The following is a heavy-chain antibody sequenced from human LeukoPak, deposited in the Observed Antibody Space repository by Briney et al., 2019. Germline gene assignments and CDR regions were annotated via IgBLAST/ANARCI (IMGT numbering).Heavy chain of an antibody. CDR1: GGSISSGGYY. J-gene: IGHJ3*02. D-gene: IGHD3-22*01. CDR3: ARDTYYYDSSGYSVPRGSNAFDI. CDR2: IYYSGST. Sequence: PSQTLSLTCTVSGGSISSGGYYWSWIRQHPGKGLEWIGYIYYSGSTYYNPSLKSRVTISVDTSKNQFSLKLSSVTAADTAVYYCARDTYYYDSSGYSVPRGSNAFDIWGQGTMVTVSS. V-gene: IGHV4-31*03.